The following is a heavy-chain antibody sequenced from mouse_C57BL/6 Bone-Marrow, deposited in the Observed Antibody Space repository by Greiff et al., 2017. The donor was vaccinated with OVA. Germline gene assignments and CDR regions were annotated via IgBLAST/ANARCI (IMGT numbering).Heavy chain of an antibody. Sequence: VKLQQSGPELVKPGASVKISCKASGYSFTSYYIHWVKQRPGQGLEWIGWIYPGSGNTKYNEKFKGKATLTADTSSSTAYMQLSSLTSEDSAVYYCARGLLPYYFDYWGQGTTLTVSS. CDR3: ARGLLPYYFDY. V-gene: IGHV1-66*01. D-gene: IGHD2-3*01. CDR2: IYPGSGNT. J-gene: IGHJ2*01. CDR1: GYSFTSYY.